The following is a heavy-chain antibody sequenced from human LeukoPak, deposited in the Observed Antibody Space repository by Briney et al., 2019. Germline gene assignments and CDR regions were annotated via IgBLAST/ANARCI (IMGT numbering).Heavy chain of an antibody. CDR2: INPNSGGT. J-gene: IGHJ6*03. V-gene: IGHV1-2*02. CDR3: ARDHAPYCSSTSCYEDYYYYYMDV. CDR1: GYTFTGYY. Sequence: ASVKVSCKASGYTFTGYYMHWVRQAPGQGLEWMGWINPNSGGTNYAQKFQGRVTMTRDTSISTAYMELSRLRSDDTAVYYCARDHAPYCSSTSCYEDYYYYYMDVWGKGTTVTVSS. D-gene: IGHD2-2*01.